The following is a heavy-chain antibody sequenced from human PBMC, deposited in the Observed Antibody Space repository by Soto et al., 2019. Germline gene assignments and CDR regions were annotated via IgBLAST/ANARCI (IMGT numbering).Heavy chain of an antibody. J-gene: IGHJ5*02. CDR1: GGSFSGYY. V-gene: IGHV4-34*01. CDR3: ARGGKVRGRGSGSSQGPLFPLDP. Sequence: SETLSLTCAVYGGSFSGYYWSWIRQPPGKGLEWIGEINHSGSTNYNPSLKSRVTISVDTSKNQFSLKLSSVTAADTAVYYCARGGKVRGRGSGSSQGPLFPLDPWGQGTLVTVSS. D-gene: IGHD3-10*01. CDR2: INHSGST.